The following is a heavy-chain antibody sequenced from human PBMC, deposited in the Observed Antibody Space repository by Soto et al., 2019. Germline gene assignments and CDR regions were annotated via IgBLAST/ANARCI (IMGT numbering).Heavy chain of an antibody. J-gene: IGHJ6*02. CDR3: ARAPKRGLSGFKTKTTDYYYVMGV. CDR2: MWFDGTRK. V-gene: IGHV3-33*01. CDR1: GFSVSDFD. D-gene: IGHD3-9*01. Sequence: QVHLVESGGGVVPPGRSLRLSCVASGFSVSDFDIHWVRQPPGKGLDWMAVMWFDGTRKFYADSLKGRFAISRDISKNTVYLKTNTLRAEETAVVFCARAPKRGLSGFKTKTTDYYYVMGVWGQGTTVTVSS.